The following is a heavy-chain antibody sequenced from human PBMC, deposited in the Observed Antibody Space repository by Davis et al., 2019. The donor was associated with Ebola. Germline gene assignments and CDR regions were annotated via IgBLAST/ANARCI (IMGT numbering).Heavy chain of an antibody. Sequence: GGSLRLSCAASGFTFSSYGMHWVRQAPGKGLEWVAVIWYDGSNKYYADSVKGGFTISRDNSKNTLYLQMNSLRAEDTAVYYCARDLGSSSPDYYYYYGMDVWGQGTTVTVSS. CDR3: ARDLGSSSPDYYYYYGMDV. D-gene: IGHD6-6*01. CDR1: GFTFSSYG. V-gene: IGHV3-33*01. J-gene: IGHJ6*02. CDR2: IWYDGSNK.